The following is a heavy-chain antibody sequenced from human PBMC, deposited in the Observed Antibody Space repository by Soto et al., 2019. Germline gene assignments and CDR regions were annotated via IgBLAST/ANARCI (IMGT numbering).Heavy chain of an antibody. CDR2: VKTTADGGTT. V-gene: IGHV3-15*07. J-gene: IGHJ6*02. Sequence: EVQLVESGGGLVKPGGSLRLSCAASGFSFNNAWMNWVRQAPGKGLEWVGHVKTTADGGTTEYAAPVKGRFTISRDDTKNTLYLQMNSLKTEDTAVYYCATDSPRRFFQWVREYLCYNMDVWGQGTTVTVSS. CDR1: GFSFNNAW. D-gene: IGHD3-3*01. CDR3: ATDSPRRFFQWVREYLCYNMDV.